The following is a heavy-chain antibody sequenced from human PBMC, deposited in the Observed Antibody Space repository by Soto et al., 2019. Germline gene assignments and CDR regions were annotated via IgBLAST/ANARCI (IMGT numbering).Heavy chain of an antibody. CDR3: ARDSSGWKFDY. D-gene: IGHD6-19*01. J-gene: IGHJ4*02. CDR1: GYTFTSYA. CDR2: INAGNGNT. Sequence: QVQLVQSGAEVKKPGASVKVSCKASGYTFTSYAMHWVRQAPGQRLEWMGWINAGNGNTKYSRKFQGRVTITRDTSASTAYMELSSLRSEDTAVYYCARDSSGWKFDYWGQGTLVTVSS. V-gene: IGHV1-3*01.